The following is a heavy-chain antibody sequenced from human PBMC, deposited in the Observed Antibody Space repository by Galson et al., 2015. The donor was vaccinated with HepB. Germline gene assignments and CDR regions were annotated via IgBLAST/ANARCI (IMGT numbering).Heavy chain of an antibody. CDR2: IIPIFGTA. V-gene: IGHV1-69*13. CDR3: ATQEDRYYYGSGDYYGMDV. J-gene: IGHJ6*02. D-gene: IGHD3-10*01. CDR1: GGTFSSYA. Sequence: SVKVSCKASGGTFSSYAISWVRQAPGQGLEWMGGIIPIFGTANYAQKFQGRVTITADESTGTAYMELSSLRSEDTAVYYCATQEDRYYYGSGDYYGMDVWGQGTTVTVSS.